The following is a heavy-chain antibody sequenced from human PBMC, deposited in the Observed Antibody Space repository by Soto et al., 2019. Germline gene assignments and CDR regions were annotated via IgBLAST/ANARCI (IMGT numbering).Heavy chain of an antibody. CDR3: AKDLRSFGVAPNWFDP. J-gene: IGHJ5*02. CDR1: GFTFSSYG. Sequence: PGGSLRLSCAASGFTFSSYGMHWVRQAPGKGLEWVAVISYDGSNKYYADSVKGRFTISRDNSKNTLYLQMNSLRAEDTAVYYCAKDLRSFGVAPNWFDPWGQGTLVTVSS. CDR2: ISYDGSNK. V-gene: IGHV3-30*18. D-gene: IGHD3-3*02.